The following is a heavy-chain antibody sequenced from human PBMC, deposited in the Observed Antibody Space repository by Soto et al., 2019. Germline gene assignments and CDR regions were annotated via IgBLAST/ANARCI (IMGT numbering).Heavy chain of an antibody. J-gene: IGHJ5*02. CDR2: IRSKAYGGTT. CDR1: GLSLAHCA. D-gene: IGHD3-22*01. CDR3: TTNYYDSSGYDNWFDP. V-gene: IGHV3-49*03. Sequence: GGSLTLDCRASGLSLAHCAMYYLRKAPGKGLEWVGFIRSKAYGGTTQYAASVKGRFTISRDDSKSIAYLQMNSLKTEDTAVYYCTTNYYDSSGYDNWFDPWCQGTLSTVSS.